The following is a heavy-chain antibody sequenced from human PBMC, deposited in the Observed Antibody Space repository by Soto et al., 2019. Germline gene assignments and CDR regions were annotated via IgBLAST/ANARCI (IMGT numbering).Heavy chain of an antibody. CDR3: ARGGYPKVYGMDV. CDR1: GGSFSSYY. Sequence: SETLSLTCGVYGGSFSSYYWSWIRQPPGKGLEWIGGINHSGSTNYNPSLKSRVTISVDTSKNQFSLKLNSVTAADTAVYYCARGGYPKVYGMDVWGQGTTVTVSS. J-gene: IGHJ6*02. D-gene: IGHD6-25*01. CDR2: INHSGST. V-gene: IGHV4-34*01.